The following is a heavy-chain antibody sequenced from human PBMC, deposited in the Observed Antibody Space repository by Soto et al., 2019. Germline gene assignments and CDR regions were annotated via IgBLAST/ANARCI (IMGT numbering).Heavy chain of an antibody. V-gene: IGHV1-46*01. CDR2: INPSGGST. CDR3: ARDLGSGYDPGDY. CDR1: GYTFTSYY. D-gene: IGHD5-12*01. J-gene: IGHJ4*02. Sequence: GASVKVSCKASGYTFTSYYMHWVRQAPGQGLEWMGIINPSGGSTSYAQKFQGRVTITADESTSTGFMELSSLTSEDTAIYYCARDLGSGYDPGDYWGQGTLVTVSS.